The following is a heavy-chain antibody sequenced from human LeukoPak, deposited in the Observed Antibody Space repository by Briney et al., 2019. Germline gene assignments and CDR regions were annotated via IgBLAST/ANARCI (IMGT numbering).Heavy chain of an antibody. Sequence: SETLSLTCTVSGGSISSSSYYWGWIRQPPGKGLEWIGSIYYSGSTYYNPSLKSRVTISVDTSKNQFSLKLSSVTAADTAVYYCARQGLVYYDSSGHVDYWGQGTLVTASS. J-gene: IGHJ4*02. CDR3: ARQGLVYYDSSGHVDY. D-gene: IGHD3-22*01. CDR2: IYYSGST. CDR1: GGSISSSSYY. V-gene: IGHV4-39*01.